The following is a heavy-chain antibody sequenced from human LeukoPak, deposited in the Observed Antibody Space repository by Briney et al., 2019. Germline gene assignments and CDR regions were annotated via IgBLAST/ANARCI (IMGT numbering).Heavy chain of an antibody. J-gene: IGHJ3*02. V-gene: IGHV3-7*01. D-gene: IGHD3-22*01. CDR3: GRDRYDGGGYGAFDI. Sequence: GRSLRPSCAAAGFTFSSFCMSWVRQAAGKGLEWVANINQDGSEKIYVDFVKGRFTIARDNAENSLYLQMWSLRAEDLAVYYCGRDRYDGGGYGAFDIWGQGAVGTVS. CDR1: GFTFSSFC. CDR2: INQDGSEK.